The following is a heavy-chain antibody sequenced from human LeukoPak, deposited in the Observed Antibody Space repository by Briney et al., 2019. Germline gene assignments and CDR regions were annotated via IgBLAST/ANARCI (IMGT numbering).Heavy chain of an antibody. J-gene: IGHJ4*02. CDR3: ARNYGSGSYSKIDY. V-gene: IGHV1-18*01. D-gene: IGHD3-10*01. CDR2: ISGYNGKT. CDR1: GGTFSSYT. Sequence: ASVKVSCKASGGTFSSYTISWVRQAPGQGLEWMGWISGYNGKTNYAQKFQGRVTMTTDTSTSIAYMELRSLRSDDTAVYYCARNYGSGSYSKIDYWGQGTLVTVSS.